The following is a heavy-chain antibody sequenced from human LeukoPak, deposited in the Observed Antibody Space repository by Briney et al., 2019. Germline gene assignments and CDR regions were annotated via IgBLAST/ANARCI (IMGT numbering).Heavy chain of an antibody. J-gene: IGHJ4*02. CDR1: GFTFSSYV. CDR2: ISNDGNDK. V-gene: IGHV3-30*04. D-gene: IGHD1-26*01. CDR3: AREDGSYYFDY. Sequence: GGSLRLSCAASGFTFSSYVMHWVRQAPGKGLEWVAVISNDGNDKYYADSVKGRFTISRDISKNTLFLQMHSLRADDTAVYYCAREDGSYYFDYWGQGSLVTVSS.